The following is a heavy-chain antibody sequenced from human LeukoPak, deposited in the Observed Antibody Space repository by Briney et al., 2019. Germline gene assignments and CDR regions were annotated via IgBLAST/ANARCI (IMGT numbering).Heavy chain of an antibody. V-gene: IGHV4-39*02. CDR3: ARDQAYSGSGIYTYFDY. J-gene: IGHJ4*02. D-gene: IGHD3-10*01. Sequence: SETLSLTCTVSGGSISSSSYYWGWVRQPPGRGLEWIGSIYYSGSTYYNPSLKSRVAISVDTSKIQFSLKLSSVTAADTAVYYCARDQAYSGSGIYTYFDYWGQGILVTVSS. CDR2: IYYSGST. CDR1: GGSISSSSYY.